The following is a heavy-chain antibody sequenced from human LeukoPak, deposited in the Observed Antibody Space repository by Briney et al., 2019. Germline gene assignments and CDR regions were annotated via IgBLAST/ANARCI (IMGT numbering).Heavy chain of an antibody. CDR3: AKVSRFFGGHFDY. J-gene: IGHJ4*02. V-gene: IGHV3-23*01. CDR1: GFTFSSYP. CDR2: ISGNSGAT. D-gene: IGHD3-16*01. Sequence: PGGSLRLSCATSGFTFSSYPMSWVRQAPGRGLEWVSVISGNSGATYYADSVKGRFTISRDNAKNTVYLQMNNLRGEDTALYYCAKVSRFFGGHFDYWGQGTLVTVSS.